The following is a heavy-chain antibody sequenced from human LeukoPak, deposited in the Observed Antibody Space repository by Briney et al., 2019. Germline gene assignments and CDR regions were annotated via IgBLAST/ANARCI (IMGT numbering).Heavy chain of an antibody. J-gene: IGHJ4*02. CDR3: ARGFYDFWSGYPVDY. CDR1: GFTFSSYS. V-gene: IGHV3-48*01. D-gene: IGHD3-3*01. CDR2: ISSSSGTI. Sequence: GGSLRLSCAASGFTFSSYSMNWVRQAPGKGLEWVSYISSSSGTIYYADSVKGRFTISRDNAKNSLYLQMNSLRAEDTAVYYCARGFYDFWSGYPVDYWGQGTLVTVSS.